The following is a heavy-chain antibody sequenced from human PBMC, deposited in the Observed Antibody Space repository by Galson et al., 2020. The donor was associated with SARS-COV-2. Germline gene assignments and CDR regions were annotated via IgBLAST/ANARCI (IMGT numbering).Heavy chain of an antibody. CDR1: GFTFSSYS. CDR3: AREVTMVRGVISDY. V-gene: IGHV3-21*01. D-gene: IGHD3-10*01. J-gene: IGHJ4*02. Sequence: GESLKISCAASGFTFSSYSMNWVRQAQGQGLEWVSSISSSSSYIYYADSVKGRFTISRDNAKNSLYLQMNSLRAEDTAVYYCAREVTMVRGVISDYWGQGTLVTVSS. CDR2: ISSSSSYI.